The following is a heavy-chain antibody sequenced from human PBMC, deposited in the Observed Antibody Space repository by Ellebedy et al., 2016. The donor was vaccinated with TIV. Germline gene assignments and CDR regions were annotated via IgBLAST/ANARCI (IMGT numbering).Heavy chain of an antibody. V-gene: IGHV1-46*01. J-gene: IGHJ5*02. D-gene: IGHD3-3*01. CDR3: ARGRRITIFGVAHNWFDP. Sequence: AASVKVSCKASGYTFTSYYMHWVRQAPGQGLEWMGIINPSGCSTSYAQKFQGRVTMTRDTSTSTVYMELSSLRSEDTAVYYCARGRRITIFGVAHNWFDPWGQGTLVTVSS. CDR1: GYTFTSYY. CDR2: INPSGCST.